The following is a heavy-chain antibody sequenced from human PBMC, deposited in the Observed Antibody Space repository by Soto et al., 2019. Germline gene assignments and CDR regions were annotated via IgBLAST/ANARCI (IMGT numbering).Heavy chain of an antibody. V-gene: IGHV3-23*01. CDR2: TSSSGGST. D-gene: IGHD6-19*01. CDR1: GLTFTNYA. CDR3: AKHLSGSKCLAY. Sequence: PGGSLRLSCAASGLTFTNYALSWVRQAPGKGLEWVSATSSSGGSTYYADSVKGRFTISRDNSKNTLYLQMNSLGAEDTAVYYCAKHLSGSKCLAYWGQGTLVTVSS. J-gene: IGHJ4*02.